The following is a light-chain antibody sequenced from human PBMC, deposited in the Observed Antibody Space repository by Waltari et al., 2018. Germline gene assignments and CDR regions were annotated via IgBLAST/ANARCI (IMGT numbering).Light chain of an antibody. CDR2: EVS. CDR1: SSDVGGYHS. V-gene: IGLV2-14*01. CDR3: SSYTSSSTYV. J-gene: IGLJ1*01. Sequence: QSALTQPASVSGSPGQSITISCTGTSSDVGGYHSVSWYQQHPVKAPKLMIYEVSKRPSGVSNRFSGSKSGNTASLTISVLQAEDEADYYCSSYTSSSTYVFGTGTKVTVL.